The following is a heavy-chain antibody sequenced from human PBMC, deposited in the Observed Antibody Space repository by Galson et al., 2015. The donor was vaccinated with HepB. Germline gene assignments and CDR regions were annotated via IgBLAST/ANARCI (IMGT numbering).Heavy chain of an antibody. Sequence: SVKVSCKVSGYTLTELSMHWVRQAPGKGLEWMGGFDPEDGETIYAQKFQGRVTMTEDTSTDTAYMELSSLRSEDTAVYYCATPRPGLSGSHFDYWGQGTLVTVSS. CDR2: FDPEDGET. D-gene: IGHD1-26*01. V-gene: IGHV1-24*01. J-gene: IGHJ4*02. CDR1: GYTLTELS. CDR3: ATPRPGLSGSHFDY.